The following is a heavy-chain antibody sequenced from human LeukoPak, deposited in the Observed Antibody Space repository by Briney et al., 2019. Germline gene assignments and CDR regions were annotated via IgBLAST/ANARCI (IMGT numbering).Heavy chain of an antibody. CDR3: ARWMATISNFDY. D-gene: IGHD5-12*01. CDR2: MNPNSGNT. CDR1: GYTFTSYD. V-gene: IGHV1-8*01. J-gene: IGHJ4*02. Sequence: ASVKVSCKASGYTFTSYDINWVRQATGQGIEWMGWMNPNSGNTGYTQKFQGRVTFTRNTSISTAYMELSSLRFDDTAVYYCARWMATISNFDYWGQGTLVTVSS.